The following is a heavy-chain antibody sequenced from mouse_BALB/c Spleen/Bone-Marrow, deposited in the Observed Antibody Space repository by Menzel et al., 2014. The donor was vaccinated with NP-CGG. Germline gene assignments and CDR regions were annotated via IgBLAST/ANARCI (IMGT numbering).Heavy chain of an antibody. CDR1: GFDFGRYW. V-gene: IGHV4-2*02. CDR3: ARLGPYCYQDN. CDR2: INPGSSTI. D-gene: IGHD2-10*01. J-gene: IGHJ2*01. Sequence: EVQGVESGGGLVQPGGSLNLACVASGFDFGRYWMSWARQAPGKGLEWIGEINPGSSTINYSPSLKDKFIISRDNAKNTLYLQMSKVRSEDTALYYCARLGPYCYQDNWGQGTTLTVSS.